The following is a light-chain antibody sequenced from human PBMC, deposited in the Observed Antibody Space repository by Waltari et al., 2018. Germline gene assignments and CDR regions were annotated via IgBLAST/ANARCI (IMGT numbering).Light chain of an antibody. CDR3: QQYGNSPRT. CDR1: QSITIW. J-gene: IGKJ1*01. Sequence: DIQMTQSPSTLSPSVGDRVTITCRASQSITIWLAWYQQKPGKAPNLLIYEASNLGSGVPSRFSGSGSGTQFTLTISRLEPEDFAVYYCQQYGNSPRTFGQGTKVEIK. V-gene: IGKV1-5*03. CDR2: EAS.